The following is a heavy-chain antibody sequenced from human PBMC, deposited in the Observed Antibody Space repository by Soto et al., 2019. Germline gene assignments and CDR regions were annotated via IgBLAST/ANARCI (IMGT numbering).Heavy chain of an antibody. CDR2: IVVASGQT. J-gene: IGHJ6*02. Sequence: ASVKVSCKASGSGFISSGIQWVRQAHGRRLEWIGWIVVASGQTNYAQNFRGRVAITRDTSTATAYIELTGLTSEDTAVYFCSADRPDIGVGWWVWGQGTTVTVSS. D-gene: IGHD2-15*01. CDR3: SADRPDIGVGWWV. V-gene: IGHV1-58*02. CDR1: GSGFISSG.